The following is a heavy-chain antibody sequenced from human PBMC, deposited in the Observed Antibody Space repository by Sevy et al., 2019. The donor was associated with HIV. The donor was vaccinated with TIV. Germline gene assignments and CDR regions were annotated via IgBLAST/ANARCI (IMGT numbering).Heavy chain of an antibody. D-gene: IGHD6-13*01. J-gene: IGHJ4*02. Sequence: GGSLRLSCAASGFTFNFYGMHWVRQAPDKGLEWVAFIHFDGSNQYHADSVKGRFTISRDNSKNTLYLQMNSLRPEDTAVYYCAKNTAAAGTGGFHYWGQGTLVTVSS. CDR1: GFTFNFYG. CDR3: AKNTAAAGTGGFHY. V-gene: IGHV3-30*02. CDR2: IHFDGSNQ.